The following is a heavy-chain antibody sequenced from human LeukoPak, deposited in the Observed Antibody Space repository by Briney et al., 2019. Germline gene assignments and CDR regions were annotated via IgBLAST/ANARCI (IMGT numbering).Heavy chain of an antibody. CDR2: INPNSGGT. J-gene: IGHJ4*02. D-gene: IGHD1-26*01. Sequence: GWINPNSGGTNYAQKFQGRVTMTRDTSISTAYMELSRLRSDDTAVYYCARGSGIVGAHFDYWGQGTLVTVSS. CDR3: ARGSGIVGAHFDY. V-gene: IGHV1-2*02.